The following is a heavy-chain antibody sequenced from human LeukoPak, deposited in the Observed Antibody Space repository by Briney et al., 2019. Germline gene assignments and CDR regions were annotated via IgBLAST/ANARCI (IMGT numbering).Heavy chain of an antibody. V-gene: IGHV4-30-4*08. Sequence: PSETLSLTCTVSGGSISSGDYYWSWIRQPPGKGLEWIGYIYYSGSTYYNPSLKSRVTISVDTSKNQFSLKLSSVTAADTAVYYCARDRRYYDSSGYYSAEYFQRWGQGTLVTVSS. CDR3: ARDRRYYDSSGYYSAEYFQR. CDR1: GGSISSGDYY. J-gene: IGHJ1*01. CDR2: IYYSGST. D-gene: IGHD3-22*01.